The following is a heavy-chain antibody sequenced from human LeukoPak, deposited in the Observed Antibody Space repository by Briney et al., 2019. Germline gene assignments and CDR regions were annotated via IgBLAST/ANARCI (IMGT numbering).Heavy chain of an antibody. V-gene: IGHV4-4*07. D-gene: IGHD3-22*01. CDR3: ARGADSSGEDYFDY. Sequence: SETLSLTCTVSGGSISSYYWSSIRQPAGKGLEWIGRIYTSGSTNYNPSLKSRVTMSVDTSKNQFSLKLSSVTAADTAVYYCARGADSSGEDYFDYWGQGTLVTVSS. CDR1: GGSISSYY. J-gene: IGHJ4*02. CDR2: IYTSGST.